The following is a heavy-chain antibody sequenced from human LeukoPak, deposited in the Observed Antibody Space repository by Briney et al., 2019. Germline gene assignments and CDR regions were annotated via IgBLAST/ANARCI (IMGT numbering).Heavy chain of an antibody. CDR1: GFTFSSYA. Sequence: GGSLRLSCAASGFTFSSYAMSWVRQVPGKGLEWVSSISGSGGSTYYADSVKGRFTTSRDNSKNTLYLQMNSLRAEDTALYYCAEWNSVYWYFDLWGRGTLVTVSS. D-gene: IGHD1-1*01. CDR3: AEWNSVYWYFDL. CDR2: ISGSGGST. J-gene: IGHJ2*01. V-gene: IGHV3-23*01.